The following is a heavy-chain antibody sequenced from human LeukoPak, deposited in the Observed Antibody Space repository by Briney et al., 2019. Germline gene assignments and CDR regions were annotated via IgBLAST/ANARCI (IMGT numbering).Heavy chain of an antibody. Sequence: GGSLRLSCAASGFTFSSYSMNWVRQAPGKGLEWVSGINWNGGSTGYADSVKGRFTISRDNAKSSLYLQMNSLRAEDTALYYCVRDLGIMSSSYYYYYMDVWGKGTTVTVSS. V-gene: IGHV3-20*04. CDR2: INWNGGST. CDR1: GFTFSSYS. CDR3: VRDLGIMSSSYYYYYMDV. D-gene: IGHD6-19*01. J-gene: IGHJ6*03.